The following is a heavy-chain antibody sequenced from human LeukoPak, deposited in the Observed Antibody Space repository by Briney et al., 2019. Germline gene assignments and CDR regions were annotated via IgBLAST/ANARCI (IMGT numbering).Heavy chain of an antibody. CDR2: IYYSGGT. CDR1: GGSISSGGYY. D-gene: IGHD6-13*01. J-gene: IGHJ4*01. CDR3: ARHLIAATWLYFDY. Sequence: SETLSLTCTVSGGSISSGGYYWSWIRQHPGKGLEWIGYIYYSGGTYYNPSLKSRVTISVDTSKNQFSLKLSSVTAADTAVYYCARHLIAATWLYFDYWGQGTLVTVSS. V-gene: IGHV4-31*03.